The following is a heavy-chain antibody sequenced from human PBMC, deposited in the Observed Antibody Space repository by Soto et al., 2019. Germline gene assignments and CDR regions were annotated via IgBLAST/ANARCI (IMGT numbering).Heavy chain of an antibody. CDR3: ARDQGITIFGVVNNWFDP. D-gene: IGHD3-3*01. Sequence: GGSLRLSCAASGFTFSSYWMSWVRQAPGKGLEWVANIKQDGSEKYYVDSVKGRFTISRDNAKNSLYLQMNSLRAEDTAVYYCARDQGITIFGVVNNWFDPWGQGTLVTVSS. CDR2: IKQDGSEK. V-gene: IGHV3-7*01. J-gene: IGHJ5*02. CDR1: GFTFSSYW.